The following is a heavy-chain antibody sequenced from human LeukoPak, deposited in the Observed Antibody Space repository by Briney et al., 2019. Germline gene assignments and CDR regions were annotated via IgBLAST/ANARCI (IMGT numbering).Heavy chain of an antibody. CDR1: GFTFSSYA. CDR3: AKAPSGGTIFGVVL. V-gene: IGHV3-23*01. Sequence: GGSLRLSCAASGFTFSSYAMSWVRQAPGKGLEWVSAISGSGGSTYYADSVKGRFTISRDNSKNTLYLQMNGLRAEDTAVYYCAKAPSGGTIFGVVLWGQGTLVTVSS. CDR2: ISGSGGST. D-gene: IGHD3-3*01. J-gene: IGHJ4*02.